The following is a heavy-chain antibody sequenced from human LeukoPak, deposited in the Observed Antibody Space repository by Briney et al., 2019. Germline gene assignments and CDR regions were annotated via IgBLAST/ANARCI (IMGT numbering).Heavy chain of an antibody. J-gene: IGHJ4*02. Sequence: ASETLSLTCTVSGYSISSGYYWGWIRQPPGKGLEWIANIYHSGNTYYNPSLKSRVTISVDTSRNQFSLKLSSVTAADTAVYYCASESGGSGDDYWGQGTLVTVSS. CDR1: GYSISSGYY. CDR2: IYHSGNT. V-gene: IGHV4-38-2*02. D-gene: IGHD2-15*01. CDR3: ASESGGSGDDY.